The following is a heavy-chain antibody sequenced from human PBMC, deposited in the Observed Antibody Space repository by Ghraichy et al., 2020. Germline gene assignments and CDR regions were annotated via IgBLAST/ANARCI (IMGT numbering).Heavy chain of an antibody. D-gene: IGHD5-24*01. CDR3: ARDSSVGDGRNPCFDY. J-gene: IGHJ4*02. Sequence: ISWDSVSSNSGAWNWIRQSPSRGLEWLGRTYYRSKWYNDYALSVKSRITINPDTSKNQFSLQLNSVTLEDTAVYYCARDSSVGDGRNPCFDYWGQGTLVTVSS. CDR2: TYYRSKWYN. V-gene: IGHV6-1*01. CDR1: WDSVSSNSGA.